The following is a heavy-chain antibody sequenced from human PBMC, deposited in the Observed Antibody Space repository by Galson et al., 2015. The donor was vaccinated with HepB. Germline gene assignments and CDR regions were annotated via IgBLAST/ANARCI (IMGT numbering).Heavy chain of an antibody. V-gene: IGHV5-51*01. CDR2: IYPGDSDT. CDR3: AGGKGYCSSTSCYTGWFDP. D-gene: IGHD2-2*02. J-gene: IGHJ5*02. Sequence: QSGAEVKKPGESLKISCKGSGYSFTSYWIGWVRQMPGKGLEWMGIIYPGDSDTRYSPSFQGQVTISADKSISTAYLQWSSLKASDTAMYYCAGGKGYCSSTSCYTGWFDPWGQGTLVTVSS. CDR1: GYSFTSYW.